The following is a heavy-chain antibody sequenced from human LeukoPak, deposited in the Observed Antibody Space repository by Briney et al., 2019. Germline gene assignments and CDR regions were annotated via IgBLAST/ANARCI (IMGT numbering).Heavy chain of an antibody. CDR2: IFYSESA. J-gene: IGHJ6*02. Sequence: SETLSLTCTVSGASISSYYWSWIRQPPGKGLECIGYIFYSESANYNPSLKSRVTISVDTSKIQFSLKLSSVTAADTAVYYCARHLYDYVWGSYLYYYGMDVWGQGTTVTVSS. CDR1: GASISSYY. D-gene: IGHD3-16*02. CDR3: ARHLYDYVWGSYLYYYGMDV. V-gene: IGHV4-59*08.